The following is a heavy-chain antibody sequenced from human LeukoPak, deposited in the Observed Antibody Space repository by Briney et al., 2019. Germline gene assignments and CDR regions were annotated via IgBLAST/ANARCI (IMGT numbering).Heavy chain of an antibody. V-gene: IGHV3-11*04. J-gene: IGHJ4*02. D-gene: IGHD6-13*01. CDR2: ISSSGSTI. Sequence: PGGSLRLSCAASGSTFSDYYMSWIRQAQGKGLEWVSYISSSGSTIYYADSVKGRFTISRDNAKNSLYLQMNSLRAEDTAVYYCARDKDIAAAGPPNYWGQGTLVTVSS. CDR1: GSTFSDYY. CDR3: ARDKDIAAAGPPNY.